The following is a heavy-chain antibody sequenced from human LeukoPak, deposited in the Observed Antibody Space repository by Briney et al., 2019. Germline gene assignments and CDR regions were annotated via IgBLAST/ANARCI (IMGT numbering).Heavy chain of an antibody. CDR1: GGTFISYA. CDR2: IIPIFGTA. Sequence: GASVKVSCKASGGTFISYAISWVRQAPGQGLEWMGGIIPIFGTANYAQKFQGRVTITADESTSTAYMELSSLRSEDTAVYYCAKTHNDYGDPAYFDYWGQGTLVTVSS. J-gene: IGHJ4*02. CDR3: AKTHNDYGDPAYFDY. D-gene: IGHD4-17*01. V-gene: IGHV1-69*13.